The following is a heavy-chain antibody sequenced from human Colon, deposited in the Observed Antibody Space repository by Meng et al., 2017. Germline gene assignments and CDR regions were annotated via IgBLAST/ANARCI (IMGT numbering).Heavy chain of an antibody. V-gene: IGHV3-23*01. CDR1: GFTFGSYT. Sequence: GGSLRLSCAASGFTFGSYTLTWVRQAPGKGLEWVSTISGSGASTYSADSVKGRFTISRDNSKNTLYLQMNSLRVEDTALYYCTKDLVGAPSWGQGTMVTVSS. CDR3: TKDLVGAPS. J-gene: IGHJ4*02. D-gene: IGHD1-26*01. CDR2: ISGSGAST.